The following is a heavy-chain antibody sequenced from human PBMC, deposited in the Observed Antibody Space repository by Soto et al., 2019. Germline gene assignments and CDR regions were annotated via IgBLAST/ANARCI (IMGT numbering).Heavy chain of an antibody. V-gene: IGHV3-21*01. CDR1: GFTFSSYS. Sequence: GGSLRLSCAASGFTFSSYSMNWVRQAPGKGLEWVSSISSSSSYIYCADSVKGRFTISRDNAKNSLYLQMNSLRAEDTAVYYCAREGYYDSSGCIDYWGQGNLVTVSS. D-gene: IGHD3-22*01. CDR2: ISSSSSYI. CDR3: AREGYYDSSGCIDY. J-gene: IGHJ4*02.